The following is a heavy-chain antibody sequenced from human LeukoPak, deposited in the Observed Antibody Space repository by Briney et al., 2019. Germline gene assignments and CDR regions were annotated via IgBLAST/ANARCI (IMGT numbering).Heavy chain of an antibody. Sequence: GASVKVSCKVSGYTLTELSMHWVRQAPGKGLEWMGGFDPEDGETIYAQKFQGRVTITRDTSASTAYMELSSLRSEDTAVYYCASWQSVAFDYWGQGTLVTVSS. J-gene: IGHJ4*02. V-gene: IGHV1-24*01. CDR2: FDPEDGET. CDR1: GYTLTELS. CDR3: ASWQSVAFDY. D-gene: IGHD4-23*01.